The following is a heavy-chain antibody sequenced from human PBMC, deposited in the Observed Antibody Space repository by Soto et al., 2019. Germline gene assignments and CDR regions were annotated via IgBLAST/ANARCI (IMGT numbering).Heavy chain of an antibody. V-gene: IGHV4-59*01. CDR3: AGGRFLEWLLDY. Sequence: SETLSLPCTVSGGSLSSYYWSWIRQPPGKGLEWIGYIYYSGSTNYNPSLKSRVTISVDPSKNQFSLKLSSATAADTAVYYGAGGRFLEWLLDYWGQGTLVTVSS. CDR1: GGSLSSYY. J-gene: IGHJ4*02. D-gene: IGHD3-3*01. CDR2: IYYSGST.